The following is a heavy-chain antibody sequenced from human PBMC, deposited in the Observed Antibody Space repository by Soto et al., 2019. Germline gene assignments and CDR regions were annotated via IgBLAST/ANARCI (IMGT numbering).Heavy chain of an antibody. J-gene: IGHJ4*02. CDR3: VRDGGSGIDY. CDR2: IWYDGTKK. Sequence: QVQLVESGGGVVQPGRSLRLSCDVSGYSFSSYGMHWVRQAPGRGLEWVAVIWYDGTKKNYADPVKGRFTISRDDSKNMLYLQMNSLRVEDTAVYYCVRDGGSGIDYWGQGNLVTVSS. CDR1: GYSFSSYG. V-gene: IGHV3-33*01. D-gene: IGHD3-10*01.